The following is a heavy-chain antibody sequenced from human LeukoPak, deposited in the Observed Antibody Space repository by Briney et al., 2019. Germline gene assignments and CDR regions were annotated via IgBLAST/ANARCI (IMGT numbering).Heavy chain of an antibody. CDR2: IRSKANSYAT. Sequence: GGSLRLSCAASGLTFSGSAMHWVRQASGKGLEWVGRIRSKANSYATAYAASVKGRFTISRDDSKNTAYLQMNSLKTEDTAVYYCTRPGGYSSGWYFFGIEDYWGQGTLVTVSS. V-gene: IGHV3-73*01. J-gene: IGHJ4*02. CDR1: GLTFSGSA. CDR3: TRPGGYSSGWYFFGIEDY. D-gene: IGHD6-19*01.